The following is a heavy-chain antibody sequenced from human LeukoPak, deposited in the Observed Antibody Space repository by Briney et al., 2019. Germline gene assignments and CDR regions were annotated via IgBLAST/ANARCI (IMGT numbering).Heavy chain of an antibody. Sequence: SETLSLTCTVSGGSISSYYWSWIRQPPGKGLEWIGYIYYSGSTNYNPSLKSXVTISVDTSKNQFSLKLSSVTAADTAVYYCARVVGYSYGYDYWGQGTLVTVSS. J-gene: IGHJ4*02. CDR1: GGSISSYY. D-gene: IGHD5-18*01. V-gene: IGHV4-59*01. CDR2: IYYSGST. CDR3: ARVVGYSYGYDY.